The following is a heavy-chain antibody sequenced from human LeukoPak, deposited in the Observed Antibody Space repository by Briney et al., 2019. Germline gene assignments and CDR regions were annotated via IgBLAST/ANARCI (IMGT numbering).Heavy chain of an antibody. CDR3: ARRGSSWTRRKNAFDI. CDR1: GGSISSYY. J-gene: IGHJ3*02. CDR2: TYYSGST. Sequence: PSETLSLTCTVSGGSISSYYWSWIRQPPGKGLEWIGYTYYSGSTNYNPSLKSRVTISVDTSKNQFSLKLSSVTAADTAVYYCARRGSSWTRRKNAFDIWGQGTMVTVSS. V-gene: IGHV4-59*08. D-gene: IGHD6-13*01.